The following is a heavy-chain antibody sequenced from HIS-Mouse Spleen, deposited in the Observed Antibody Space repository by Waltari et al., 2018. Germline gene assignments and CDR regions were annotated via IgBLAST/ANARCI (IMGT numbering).Heavy chain of an antibody. CDR2: ISAYNGNT. CDR3: ARGARYYDFWSGYYWPLDY. D-gene: IGHD3-3*01. J-gene: IGHJ4*02. CDR1: GYTFTSYG. V-gene: IGHV1-18*01. Sequence: QVQLVQSGAEVKKPGASVKVSCKASGYTFTSYGISWVRQAPGHGLEWMGWISAYNGNTNYAQKLQGRVTMTTDTSTSTAYMELRSLRSDDTAVYYCARGARYYDFWSGYYWPLDYWGQGTLVTVSS.